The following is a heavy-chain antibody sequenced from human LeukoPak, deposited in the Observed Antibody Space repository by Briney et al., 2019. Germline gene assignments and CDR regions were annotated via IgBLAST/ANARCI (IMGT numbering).Heavy chain of an antibody. D-gene: IGHD6-6*01. CDR3: TRTYSSSSIDY. V-gene: IGHV4-59*01. Sequence: SETLSLTCTVSGGSISSYYWSWIRQPPGKRLEWIGHIYYSGSTNYNPSLKSRVTISVDTSKNQFSLKLSSATAADTAVYYCTRTYSSSSIDYWGQGALVTVSS. CDR1: GGSISSYY. CDR2: IYYSGST. J-gene: IGHJ4*02.